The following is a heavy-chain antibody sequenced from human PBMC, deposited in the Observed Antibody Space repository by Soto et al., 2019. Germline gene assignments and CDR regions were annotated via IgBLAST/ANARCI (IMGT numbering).Heavy chain of an antibody. CDR3: ARDHVVVPAATFFDY. Sequence: ASVKVSCKASGYTFTGYYMHWVRQAPGQGLEWMGWINPNSGGTNYAQKFQGWVTMTGDTSISTAYMELSRLRSDDTAVYYCARDHVVVPAATFFDYWGQGTLVTVSS. CDR2: INPNSGGT. V-gene: IGHV1-2*04. D-gene: IGHD2-2*01. J-gene: IGHJ4*02. CDR1: GYTFTGYY.